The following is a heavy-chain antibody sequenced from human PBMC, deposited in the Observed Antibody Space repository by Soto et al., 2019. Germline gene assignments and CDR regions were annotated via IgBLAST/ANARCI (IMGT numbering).Heavy chain of an antibody. V-gene: IGHV4-31*03. CDR3: ARDTSGKGYYYHGMDV. CDR2: IYYSGST. D-gene: IGHD1-1*01. Sequence: QVQLQESGPGLVKPSQTLSLTCTVSGGSVSSADYYWSWIRQHPGKGLEWIGYIYYSGSTYYNPSLKRRVTISVDTSKNQFSLNLSSVTAADTAVYYCARDTSGKGYYYHGMDVWGQGITVTVSS. J-gene: IGHJ6*02. CDR1: GGSVSSADYY.